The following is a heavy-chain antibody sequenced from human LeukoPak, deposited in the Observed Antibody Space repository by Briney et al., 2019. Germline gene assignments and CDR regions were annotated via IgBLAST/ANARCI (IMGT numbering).Heavy chain of an antibody. J-gene: IGHJ5*02. CDR1: GGSISGYY. CDR2: IYYIGST. Sequence: SETLSLTCTVSGGSISGYYLSWIRQPPGKGLEWIGSIYYIGSTYYNPSLKRRLTISVDTSNDQFSLKLRSVTAADTAVYYCASLVPTYRNLWFGELFSWFDPWGQGTLVTVSS. D-gene: IGHD3-10*01. CDR3: ASLVPTYRNLWFGELFSWFDP. V-gene: IGHV4-59*05.